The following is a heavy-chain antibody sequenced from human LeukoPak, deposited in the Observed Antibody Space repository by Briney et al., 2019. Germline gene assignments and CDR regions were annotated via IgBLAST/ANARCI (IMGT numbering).Heavy chain of an antibody. CDR2: IYYSGST. CDR3: ARETGILTGYTYYFDY. D-gene: IGHD3-9*01. CDR1: DGSISSGDYS. V-gene: IGHV4-30-4*08. Sequence: SQTLSLNCTVSDGSISSGDYSWSWIRQPPGKGLEWIGYIYYSGSTYYHPSLKSRVTISVDTSKHQFSLKLSSVTTADTAAYYCARETGILTGYTYYFDYWGQVTLVTDSS. J-gene: IGHJ4*02.